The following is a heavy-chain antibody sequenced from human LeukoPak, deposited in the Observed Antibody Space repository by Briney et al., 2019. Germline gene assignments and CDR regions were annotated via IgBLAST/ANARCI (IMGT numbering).Heavy chain of an antibody. D-gene: IGHD5-12*01. CDR1: GYSFTSYW. J-gene: IGHJ4*02. V-gene: IGHV5-51*01. CDR3: ARGVGWLFDY. CDR2: IYPGDSDT. Sequence: ESLKISCKGSGYSFTSYWIGWVRQMPGKGLELTGIIYPGDSDTRYSPSFHGQLTISADKSISAAYLQCSSLQASDTAMYYCARGVGWLFDYWGQGTLVTVSS.